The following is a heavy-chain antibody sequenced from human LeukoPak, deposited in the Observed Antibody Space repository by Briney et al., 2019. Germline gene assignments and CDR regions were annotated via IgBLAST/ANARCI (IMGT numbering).Heavy chain of an antibody. CDR3: ASSLYSSSSYQPD. D-gene: IGHD6-6*01. V-gene: IGHV3-21*01. Sequence: GGSLRLSCAASGFTFSSYSMNWVRQAPGKGLEWVSSISSSSSYIYYADSVKGRFTISRDNAKNSLYLQMNSLRAEDTAVYYCASSLYSSSSYQPDWGQGTLVTVSS. J-gene: IGHJ4*02. CDR2: ISSSSSYI. CDR1: GFTFSSYS.